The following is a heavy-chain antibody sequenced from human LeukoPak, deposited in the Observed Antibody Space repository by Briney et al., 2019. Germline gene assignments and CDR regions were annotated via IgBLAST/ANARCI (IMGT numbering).Heavy chain of an antibody. Sequence: ASVKVSCKASGGTFSCYAISWVRQAPGQGLEWMGGIIPIFGTANYAQKFQGRVTITADESTSTAYMELSSLRSEDTAVYYCARGGMVQGVYYYYYMDVWGKGTTVTVSS. CDR1: GGTFSCYA. CDR3: ARGGMVQGVYYYYYMDV. J-gene: IGHJ6*03. CDR2: IIPIFGTA. V-gene: IGHV1-69*01. D-gene: IGHD3-10*01.